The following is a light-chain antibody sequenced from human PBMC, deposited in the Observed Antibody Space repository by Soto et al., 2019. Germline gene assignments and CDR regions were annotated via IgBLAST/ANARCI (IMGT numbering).Light chain of an antibody. J-gene: IGKJ5*01. V-gene: IGKV3-11*01. CDR2: DAS. CDR3: QQRSNWPIT. CDR1: QSVNSK. Sequence: EIVMTQSPATLSVSPGERATLSCRASQSVNSKLAWYQQKPGQAPRLLIYDASNRATGIPARFSGSGSGTDFTLTISSLEPEDFAVYYCQQRSNWPITFGQGTRLEIK.